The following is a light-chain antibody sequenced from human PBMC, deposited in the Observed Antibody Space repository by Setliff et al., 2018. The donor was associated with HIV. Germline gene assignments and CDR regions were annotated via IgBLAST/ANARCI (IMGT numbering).Light chain of an antibody. CDR2: DVS. Sequence: QSALTQPRSVSGSPGQSVTISCTGSSSDVGGYKYVSWYQRHPGKAPKLMIYDVSKRPSGAPDRFSGSKSGNTASLTIPGLQAEDEADYYCCSYAGSYPYVFGTGTKVTVL. V-gene: IGLV2-11*01. CDR3: CSYAGSYPYV. J-gene: IGLJ1*01. CDR1: SSDVGGYKY.